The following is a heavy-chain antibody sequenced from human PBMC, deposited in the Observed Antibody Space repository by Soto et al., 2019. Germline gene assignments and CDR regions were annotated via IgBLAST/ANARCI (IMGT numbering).Heavy chain of an antibody. CDR1: GFGFSGYS. Sequence: QVQLVESGGGVVQPGGSLRLSCLASGFGFSGYSMHWVRQAPGKGLDWVAVIKHDGSEIYYADSVKGRFTISKDDSKNTLHLQMNALRVDATALYYCVRVGWGYSYGNGMDGGGQGTTVTVFS. J-gene: IGHJ6*02. CDR2: IKHDGSEI. CDR3: VRVGWGYSYGNGMDG. D-gene: IGHD5-18*01. V-gene: IGHV3-30-3*01.